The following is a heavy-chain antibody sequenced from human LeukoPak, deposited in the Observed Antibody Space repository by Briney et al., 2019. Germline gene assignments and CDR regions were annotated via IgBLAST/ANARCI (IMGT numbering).Heavy chain of an antibody. CDR2: IKQDGSEK. Sequence: GGSLRLSCVASGFTFSNYWMTWVRQPPGKGLEWVSNIKQDGSEKYYLDSVKGRFTISRDNAKNSLYLQMNSLRAEDTAVYYCARGGGYGLSFDPWGQGTLVTVSS. D-gene: IGHD3-22*01. CDR3: ARGGGYGLSFDP. J-gene: IGHJ5*02. V-gene: IGHV3-7*02. CDR1: GFTFSNYW.